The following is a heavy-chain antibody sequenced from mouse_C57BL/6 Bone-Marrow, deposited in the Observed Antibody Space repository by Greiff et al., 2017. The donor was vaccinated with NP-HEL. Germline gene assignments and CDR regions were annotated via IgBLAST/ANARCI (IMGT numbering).Heavy chain of an antibody. CDR3: ARGGLGEPFAY. V-gene: IGHV1-81*01. J-gene: IGHJ3*01. CDR1: GYTFTSYG. D-gene: IGHD4-1*01. CDR2: IYPRSGNT. Sequence: VQLQQSGAELARPGASVKLSCKASGYTFTSYGISWVKQRTGQGLEWIGEIYPRSGNTYYTEKFKGKATLPADKSSSTAYMELRSLTSEDSSVYFCARGGLGEPFAYWGQGTLVTVSA.